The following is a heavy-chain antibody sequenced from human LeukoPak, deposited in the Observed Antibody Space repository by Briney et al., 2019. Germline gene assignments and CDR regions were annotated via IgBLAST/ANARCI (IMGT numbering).Heavy chain of an antibody. CDR2: INSDGSST. D-gene: IGHD5-18*01. J-gene: IGHJ4*02. Sequence: GGSLRLSCAASGFTFSSYWMHWVRQAPGKGLVWVSRINSDGSSTSYADSVKGRFTISRDNSKNTLYLQMNSLRAEDTAVYYCAKGGGYSYGYFFDYWGQGTLVTVSS. CDR3: AKGGGYSYGYFFDY. CDR1: GFTFSSYW. V-gene: IGHV3-74*01.